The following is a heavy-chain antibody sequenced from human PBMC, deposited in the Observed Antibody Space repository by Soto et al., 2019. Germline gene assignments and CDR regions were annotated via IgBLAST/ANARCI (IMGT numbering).Heavy chain of an antibody. V-gene: IGHV6-1*01. Sequence: SQTLSLTCAISGDSFSSNSAAWNWIRQSPSRGLEWLGRTYYRSKWYNDYAVSVKSRITINPDTSKNQFSLQLNSVTPEDTAVYLCAIKLSSYAENWFDPWGQGTLVTVS. CDR3: AIKLSSYAENWFDP. CDR1: GDSFSSNSAA. CDR2: TYYRSKWYN. D-gene: IGHD6-6*01. J-gene: IGHJ5*02.